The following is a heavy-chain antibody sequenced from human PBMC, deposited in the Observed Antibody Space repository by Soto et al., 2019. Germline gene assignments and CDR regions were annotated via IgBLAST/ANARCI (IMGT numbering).Heavy chain of an antibody. CDR1: GGSFSTYY. CDR3: ASQSLVRAFDI. CDR2: INHSGST. J-gene: IGHJ3*02. Sequence: SETLSLTCAVYGGSFSTYYWSWIRQPPGKGLEWIGEINHSGSTNYNPSLESRVTISVDTSKNQFSLKLGSVTAADTAFYYFASQSLVRAFDIWGQGTIVTVSS. V-gene: IGHV4-34*01. D-gene: IGHD3-10*01.